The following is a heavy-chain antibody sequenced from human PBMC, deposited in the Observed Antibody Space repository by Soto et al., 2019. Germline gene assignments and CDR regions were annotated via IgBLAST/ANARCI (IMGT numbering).Heavy chain of an antibody. J-gene: IGHJ6*02. CDR1: RFTISSYG. CDR2: MSYDGSTK. V-gene: IGHV3-30*18. D-gene: IGHD6-6*01. Sequence: QVQVMESGGGVVQHGGSLRLSCAASRFTISSYGMHWVRQAPGKGLEWVALMSYDGSTKYYADSVKGRFTVSRDNSKNTLYLQMSSLRAEDTAVYYCAKVLRIAAPHPLYYFYGMDVWGQGTTVTVSS. CDR3: AKVLRIAAPHPLYYFYGMDV.